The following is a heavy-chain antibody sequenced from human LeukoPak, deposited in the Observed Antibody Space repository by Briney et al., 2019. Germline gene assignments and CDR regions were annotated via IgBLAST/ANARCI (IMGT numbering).Heavy chain of an antibody. CDR1: GGAISSYY. CDR2: IYYSGST. V-gene: IGHV4-59*01. D-gene: IGHD3-10*01. CDR3: ARSLYYYGSVSFDI. Sequence: SETLSLTCTVSGGAISSYYWNWIRQPPGKGLEWIGYIYYSGSTNYNPSLKSRVTISVDTSKNQFSLKLSSVTAADTAVYYCARSLYYYGSVSFDIWGQGTMVTVSS. J-gene: IGHJ3*02.